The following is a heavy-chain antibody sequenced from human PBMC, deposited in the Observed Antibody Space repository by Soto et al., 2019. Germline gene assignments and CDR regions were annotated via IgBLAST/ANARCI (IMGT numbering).Heavy chain of an antibody. CDR3: ARDGIGGTVFRGYLDY. V-gene: IGHV3-33*01. Sequence: PGGSLRLSCVASGYTFSIYGLHWVRQAPGKGLEWVAIIWHDGSIEYYADSVKGRFTISRDNSKSTGYLEMNSLRAEDTAVYYCARDGIGGTVFRGYLDYWGRGTVVTVSS. CDR2: IWHDGSIE. D-gene: IGHD1-7*01. CDR1: GYTFSIYG. J-gene: IGHJ4*02.